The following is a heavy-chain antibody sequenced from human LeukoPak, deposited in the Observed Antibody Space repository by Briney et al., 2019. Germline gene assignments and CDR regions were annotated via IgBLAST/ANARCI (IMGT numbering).Heavy chain of an antibody. CDR1: GFTFSTYS. Sequence: GGSLRLSCAASGFTFSTYSMNWVRQAPGKGLEWVSYINSRSSAIYYADSVKGRFTFSRDNVKNSLYLQMNSLRDEDTAVYYCAKSPYGDFGYYFDSWGQGTLDTVSS. V-gene: IGHV3-48*02. J-gene: IGHJ4*02. CDR2: INSRSSAI. D-gene: IGHD4-17*01. CDR3: AKSPYGDFGYYFDS.